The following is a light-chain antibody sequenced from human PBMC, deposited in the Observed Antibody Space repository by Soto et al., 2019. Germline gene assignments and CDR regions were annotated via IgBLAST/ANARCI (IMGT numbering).Light chain of an antibody. CDR1: QSVSRY. Sequence: EIVLKPSPAPLSLSPGERATLPFRAKQSVSRYLAWYQKKPCQAPRLLIYDASNRATGIPARFSGSGSGTDFTLTISSLEPEDFAVYYCQQRSNWPLFGQGTRLEIK. CDR3: QQRSNWPL. J-gene: IGKJ5*01. V-gene: IGKV3-11*01. CDR2: DAS.